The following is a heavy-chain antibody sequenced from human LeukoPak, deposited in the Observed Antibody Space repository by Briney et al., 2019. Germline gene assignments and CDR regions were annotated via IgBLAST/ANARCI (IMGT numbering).Heavy chain of an antibody. CDR1: GYTFTSYD. CDR2: MNPNSGNT. J-gene: IGHJ4*02. V-gene: IGHV1-8*01. Sequence: ASVKVSCKASGYTFTSYDINWVRQATGQGLEWMGWMNPNSGNTGYARKFQGRVTMTRNTSISTAYMELSSLRSEDTAVYYCARGDYSKKSNDYWGQGTLVTVSS. D-gene: IGHD4-11*01. CDR3: ARGDYSKKSNDY.